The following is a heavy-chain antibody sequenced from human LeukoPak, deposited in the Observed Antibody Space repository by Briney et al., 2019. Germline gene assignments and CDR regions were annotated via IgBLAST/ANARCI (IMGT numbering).Heavy chain of an antibody. CDR2: ISSSSSYI. D-gene: IGHD5-12*01. CDR3: ARVSGGYDFRYYFDY. J-gene: IGHJ4*02. Sequence: PGGSLRLSCAASGFTFSSYSMNWVRQAPGKGLEWVSSISSSSSYIYYADSVKGRFTISRDNAKNSLYLQRNSLRAEDTAVYYCARVSGGYDFRYYFDYWGQGTLVTVSS. V-gene: IGHV3-21*01. CDR1: GFTFSSYS.